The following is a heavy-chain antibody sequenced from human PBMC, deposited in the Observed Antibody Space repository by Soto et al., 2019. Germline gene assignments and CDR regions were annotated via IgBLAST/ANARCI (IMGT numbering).Heavy chain of an antibody. J-gene: IGHJ4*02. Sequence: SETLSLTCIVSGGSISSRTFLWAWIRQPPGKGLEWIGDMYYSGSSYSSPSLKSRVTLSVDTSKNQLSLKLNSVTAADTAVYYCARHPRDDYNYGGSGIFDYWGQGTLVTVSS. V-gene: IGHV4-39*01. CDR3: ARHPRDDYNYGGSGIFDY. CDR1: GGSISSRTFL. D-gene: IGHD4-4*01. CDR2: MYYSGSS.